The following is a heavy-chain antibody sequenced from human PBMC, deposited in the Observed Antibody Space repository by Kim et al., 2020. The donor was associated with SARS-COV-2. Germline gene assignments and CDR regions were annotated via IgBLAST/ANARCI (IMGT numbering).Heavy chain of an antibody. CDR2: ISAGGGST. V-gene: IGHV3-23*01. Sequence: GGSLKLSCAASGFTFSTYAMSWVRQAPGKGLEWVSAISAGGGSTYYADSVKGRFTISRDNSKNTLYLQMNSLRAEDTAVYYCAKVLYSSGWHYYYGMDVWGQGTTVTVSS. D-gene: IGHD6-19*01. CDR1: GFTFSTYA. J-gene: IGHJ6*02. CDR3: AKVLYSSGWHYYYGMDV.